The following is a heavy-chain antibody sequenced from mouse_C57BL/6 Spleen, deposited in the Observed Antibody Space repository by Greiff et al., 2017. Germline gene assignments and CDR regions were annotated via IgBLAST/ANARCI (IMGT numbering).Heavy chain of an antibody. V-gene: IGHV5-6*01. CDR3: ARHPSSYYFDY. Sequence: DVQLVESGGDLVKPGGSLKLSCAASGFTFSSYGMSWVRQTPDKRLEWVATISSGGSYTYYPDSVKGRFTISRDNAKNTLYLQMSSLKSEDTAMYYCARHPSSYYFDYWGQGTTLTVSS. D-gene: IGHD6-1*01. CDR1: GFTFSSYG. CDR2: ISSGGSYT. J-gene: IGHJ2*01.